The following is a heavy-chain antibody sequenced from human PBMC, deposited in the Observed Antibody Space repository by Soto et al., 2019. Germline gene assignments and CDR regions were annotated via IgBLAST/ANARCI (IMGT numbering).Heavy chain of an antibody. CDR1: GYSISSGYY. CDR2: IHHSGST. V-gene: IGHV4-38-2*02. J-gene: IGHJ4*02. Sequence: SETLSLTCPVSGYSISSGYYWGWIRQAPGKGLEWIGYIHHSGSTYYNPSLESRVTISIDTSKNQYSLRLTSVTAADTAIYYCARDISASDGDYWGQGTLVTVSS. D-gene: IGHD2-21*01. CDR3: ARDISASDGDY.